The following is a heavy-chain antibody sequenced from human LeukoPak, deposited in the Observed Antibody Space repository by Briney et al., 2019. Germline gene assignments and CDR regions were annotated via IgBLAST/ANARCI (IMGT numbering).Heavy chain of an antibody. J-gene: IGHJ4*02. CDR2: ISHTGIT. D-gene: IGHD7-27*01. V-gene: IGHV4-4*02. CDR3: ARARPWALDY. Sequence: PSGTLSLTCAVSGDSISSSPYWWTWVRQPPGKGLEWIGEISHTGITKYSPSLNSRITISADESKNQVSLRINSVTAADTAIYFCARARPWALDYWGPGTLATVSS. CDR1: GDSISSSPYW.